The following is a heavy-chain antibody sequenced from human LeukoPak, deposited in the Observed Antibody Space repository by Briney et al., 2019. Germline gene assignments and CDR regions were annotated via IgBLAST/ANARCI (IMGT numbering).Heavy chain of an antibody. Sequence: SETLSLTCTVSGGSISSGSYYWSRIRQPAGKGLEWIGRIYTSGSTNYNPSLKSRVTISVDTSKNQFSLKLSSVTAADTAVYYCAREALVVVPAATYNWFDPWGQGTLVTVSS. CDR1: GGSISSGSYY. D-gene: IGHD2-2*01. V-gene: IGHV4-61*02. CDR2: IYTSGST. J-gene: IGHJ5*02. CDR3: AREALVVVPAATYNWFDP.